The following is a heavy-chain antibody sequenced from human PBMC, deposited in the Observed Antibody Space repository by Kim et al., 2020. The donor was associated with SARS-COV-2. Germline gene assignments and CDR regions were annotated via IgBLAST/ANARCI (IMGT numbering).Heavy chain of an antibody. V-gene: IGHV3-11*06. CDR3: ARDLLYCSGGSCYAYFDY. Sequence: KGRFTITGDNAKNSLYLQMNSLRAEDAAVYYCARDLLYCSGGSCYAYFDYWGQGTLVTVSS. J-gene: IGHJ4*02. D-gene: IGHD2-15*01.